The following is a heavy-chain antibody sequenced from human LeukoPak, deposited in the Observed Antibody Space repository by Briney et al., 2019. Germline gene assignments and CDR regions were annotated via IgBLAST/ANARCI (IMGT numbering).Heavy chain of an antibody. CDR1: GGTFISYA. J-gene: IGHJ4*02. D-gene: IGHD3-10*02. CDR3: AVGVRGVYDY. CDR2: IIPIFGTA. Sequence: SVKVSCKASGGTFISYAISLVRQAPGQGLEWMGGIIPIFGTANYAQKFQGRVTITTDESTSTAYMALSSLRSEDTAVYYCAVGVRGVYDYWGQGTLVTVSS. V-gene: IGHV1-69*05.